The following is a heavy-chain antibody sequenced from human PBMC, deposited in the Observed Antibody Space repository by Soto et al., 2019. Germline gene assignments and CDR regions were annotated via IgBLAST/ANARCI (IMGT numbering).Heavy chain of an antibody. D-gene: IGHD6-19*01. CDR1: GGSISSYY. V-gene: IGHV4-59*08. Sequence: SETLSLTCTVSGGSISSYYWSWIRQPPGKGLEWIGYIYYSGSTNYNPSLKSRVTISVDTSKNQFSLKLSSVTAADTAVYYCAGHGGWLYYFDYWGQGTLVTVSS. J-gene: IGHJ4*02. CDR2: IYYSGST. CDR3: AGHGGWLYYFDY.